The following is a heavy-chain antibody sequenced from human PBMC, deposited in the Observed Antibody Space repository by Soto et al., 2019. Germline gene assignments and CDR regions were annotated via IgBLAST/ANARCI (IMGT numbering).Heavy chain of an antibody. V-gene: IGHV1-8*01. Sequence: ASVKVSCKASGYTFTSYDINWVRQATGQGLEWMGWMNPNSGNTGYAQKFQGRVTMTRNTSISTAYMELSSLRSEDTAVYYCARVRGMAAGVGNWFDPWGRGTLVPVSS. CDR3: ARVRGMAAGVGNWFDP. CDR1: GYTFTSYD. D-gene: IGHD6-13*01. J-gene: IGHJ5*02. CDR2: MNPNSGNT.